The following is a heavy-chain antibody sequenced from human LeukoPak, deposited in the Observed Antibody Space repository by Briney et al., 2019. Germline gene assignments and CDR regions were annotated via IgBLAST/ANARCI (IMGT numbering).Heavy chain of an antibody. CDR2: FYTTGNT. CDR1: GGSISSYY. CDR3: ARWLWFSNNYYYMDV. J-gene: IGHJ6*03. Sequence: SETLSLTCTVSGGSISSYYWSWIRQPAGKGLEWIGRFYTTGNTNYNPSLKSRVTMSVDTSKNQFSLRLSSVTAADTAVYYCARWLWFSNNYYYMDVWGKGITVTVSS. V-gene: IGHV4-4*07. D-gene: IGHD5-18*01.